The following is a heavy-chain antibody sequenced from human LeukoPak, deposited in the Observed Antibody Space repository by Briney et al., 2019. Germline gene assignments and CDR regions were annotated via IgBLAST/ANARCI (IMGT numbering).Heavy chain of an antibody. Sequence: GGSLRLSCAASGFTVSSNYMSWVRQAPGKGLEWVSVIYSGGSTYYADSVKGRFTISRDNSKNTLYLQMNSLRAEDTAVYYCARGQGYSGYADYYYYGMHVWGKGTTVTVSS. CDR1: GFTVSSNY. J-gene: IGHJ6*04. CDR3: ARGQGYSGYADYYYYGMHV. D-gene: IGHD5-12*01. CDR2: IYSGGST. V-gene: IGHV3-53*01.